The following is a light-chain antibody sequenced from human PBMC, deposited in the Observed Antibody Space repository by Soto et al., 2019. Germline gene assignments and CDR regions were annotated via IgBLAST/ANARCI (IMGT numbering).Light chain of an antibody. CDR2: WAS. CDR1: QSVSYSSNNENY. CDR3: QQYLNTPLT. Sequence: DIVMTQSPDSLAVSLGERATINCKSSQSVSYSSNNENYLAWYQQKPGQPPKLLIYWASTRESGVPDRFSGSGSGTDFTLNVSSLQAEDVAVYFCQQYLNTPLTFGQGPKLEIK. V-gene: IGKV4-1*01. J-gene: IGKJ2*01.